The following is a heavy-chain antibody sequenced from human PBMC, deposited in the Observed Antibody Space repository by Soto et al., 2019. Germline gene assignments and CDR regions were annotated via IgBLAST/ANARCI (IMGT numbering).Heavy chain of an antibody. D-gene: IGHD3-3*01. CDR1: GGSISSYY. CDR2: IYYSGST. V-gene: IGHV4-59*08. Sequence: SETLSLTCTVSGGSISSYYWSWIRQPPGKGLEWIGYIYYSGSTNYNPSLKSRVTISVDTSKNHFSLNLTSVTAADTALYYCARNAGRPGGFFPLDSWGQEPLVTASS. CDR3: ARNAGRPGGFFPLDS. J-gene: IGHJ5*02.